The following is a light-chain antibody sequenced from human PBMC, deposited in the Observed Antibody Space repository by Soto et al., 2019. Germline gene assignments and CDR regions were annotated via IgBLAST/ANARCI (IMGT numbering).Light chain of an antibody. CDR2: DAS. V-gene: IGKV1-5*01. J-gene: IGKJ1*01. Sequence: DIQMTQSPSSLSASVGDRVTITFRASQSISSWLAWYQQKPGKAPKLLIYDASSLESGVPSRFSGSGSGTEFTLTISSLQPDDFATYYCQQYNSYWRTFGQGTKVDI. CDR3: QQYNSYWRT. CDR1: QSISSW.